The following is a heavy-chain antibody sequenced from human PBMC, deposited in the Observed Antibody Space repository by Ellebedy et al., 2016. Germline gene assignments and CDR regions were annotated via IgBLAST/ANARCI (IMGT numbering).Heavy chain of an antibody. V-gene: IGHV4-59*02. J-gene: IGHJ3*01. CDR2: VFHTGTT. D-gene: IGHD6-19*01. CDR3: AKWNGGWYAFEA. CDR1: GGSVSSDY. Sequence: SETLSLTCNVSGGSVSSDYWNWIRRPPGKGLEWTGYVFHTGTTNYNPSLKSRVTMSVDTSKSQFSLRLTSVTAADTAVYYCAKWNGGWYAFEAWGQGTMVTVSS.